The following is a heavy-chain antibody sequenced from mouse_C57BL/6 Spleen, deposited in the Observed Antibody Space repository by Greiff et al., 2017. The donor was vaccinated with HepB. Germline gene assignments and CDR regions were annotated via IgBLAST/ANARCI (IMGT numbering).Heavy chain of an antibody. V-gene: IGHV1-50*01. J-gene: IGHJ3*01. CDR2: IDPSDSYT. CDR1: GYTFTSYW. CDR3: ALGGSAD. Sequence: QVQLQQPGAELVKPGASVKLSCKASGYTFTSYWMQWVKQRPGQGLEWIGEIDPSDSYTNYNQKFKGKATLTVDTSSSTAYMQLTSLTSEDSAVYYCALGGSADWGQGTLVTVSA.